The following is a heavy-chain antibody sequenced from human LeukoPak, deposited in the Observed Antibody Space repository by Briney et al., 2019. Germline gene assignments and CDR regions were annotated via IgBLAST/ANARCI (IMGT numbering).Heavy chain of an antibody. V-gene: IGHV3-33*01. CDR2: IWFDGSIK. J-gene: IGHJ3*02. CDR1: GVTFSTYG. CDR3: ARAVGPFDI. Sequence: GGSLRLSCAASGVTFSTYGMHWVRQAPGKGLEWVAVIWFDGSIKYYADSVKGRFTISRDNSKNTLYLQMNSLRAEDTAVYYCARAVGPFDIWGQGTIVIVSS.